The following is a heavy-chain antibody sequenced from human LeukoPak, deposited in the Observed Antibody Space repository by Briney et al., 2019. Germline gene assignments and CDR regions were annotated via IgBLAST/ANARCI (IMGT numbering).Heavy chain of an antibody. J-gene: IGHJ4*02. Sequence: GGSLRLSCTASGFTFGDYAMSWVRQAPGKGLEWVGFIRSKAYGGTTEYAASVKGRFTISRDDSKSIACLQMNSLKTEDTAVYYCTRLRDYYDSSGYYNWGQGTLVTVSS. CDR3: TRLRDYYDSSGYYN. V-gene: IGHV3-49*04. CDR2: IRSKAYGGTT. D-gene: IGHD3-22*01. CDR1: GFTFGDYA.